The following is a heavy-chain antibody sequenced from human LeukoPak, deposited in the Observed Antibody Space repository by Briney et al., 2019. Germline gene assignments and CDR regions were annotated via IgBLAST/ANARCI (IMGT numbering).Heavy chain of an antibody. Sequence: GESLKISCKGSGYSFTSYWIGWVRQMPGKGLEWMGIIYPGDSDTRYSPSFQGQVTISADKSISTAYLQWSSLKASDTAMYYCARHYYGSRMDNWFDPWGQGTLVTVSS. J-gene: IGHJ5*02. CDR2: IYPGDSDT. D-gene: IGHD3-10*01. V-gene: IGHV5-51*01. CDR3: ARHYYGSRMDNWFDP. CDR1: GYSFTSYW.